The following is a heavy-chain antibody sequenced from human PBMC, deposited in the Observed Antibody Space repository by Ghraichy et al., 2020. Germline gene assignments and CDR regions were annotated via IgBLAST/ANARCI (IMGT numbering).Heavy chain of an antibody. V-gene: IGHV3-30-3*01. CDR1: GFTFSSYA. Sequence: GGSLRLSCAASGFTFSSYAMHWVRQAPGKGLEWVAVISYDGSNKYYADSVKGRFTISRDNSKNTLYLQMNSLRAEDTAVYYCARGPLTPIYGDYVAERAAFDIWGQGTMVTVSS. CDR3: ARGPLTPIYGDYVAERAAFDI. CDR2: ISYDGSNK. J-gene: IGHJ3*02. D-gene: IGHD4-17*01.